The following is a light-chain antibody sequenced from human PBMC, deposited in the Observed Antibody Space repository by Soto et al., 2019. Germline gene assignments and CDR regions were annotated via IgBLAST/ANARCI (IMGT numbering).Light chain of an antibody. CDR3: CSHVGRSTLL. J-gene: IGLJ2*01. V-gene: IGLV2-23*01. CDR1: SSDIGSYNL. Sequence: QSALTQPASVSGSPGQSITISCTGSSSDIGSYNLVSWYQQHPGKAPKLMIYEGSKRPSGVSNRFSGSKPGNTASLTISGLQAEDEADYYCCSHVGRSTLLIGGGTKLTVL. CDR2: EGS.